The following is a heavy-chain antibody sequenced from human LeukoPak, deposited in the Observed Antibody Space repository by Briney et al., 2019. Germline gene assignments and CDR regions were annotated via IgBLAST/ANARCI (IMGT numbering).Heavy chain of an antibody. CDR3: ARAKGCSSTSCYSYYFDY. Sequence: PGGSLRLSCAASGFTFSSYWMHWVRQAPGKGLVWVSRINSDGSSASYADSVKGRFTISRDSAKNTLFLQMDSLRADDTAVYYCARAKGCSSTSCYSYYFDYWGQGTLVTVSS. CDR2: INSDGSSA. J-gene: IGHJ4*02. CDR1: GFTFSSYW. D-gene: IGHD2-2*01. V-gene: IGHV3-74*01.